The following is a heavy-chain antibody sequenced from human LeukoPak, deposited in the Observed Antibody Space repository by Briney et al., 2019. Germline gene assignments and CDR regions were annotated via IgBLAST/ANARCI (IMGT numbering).Heavy chain of an antibody. Sequence: PSETLSLTCSVSGGSLGSDYWTWIRQPPGKGLEWIGYIYYSGNTNYNPSLKSRVAISVDTSKNQFSLRLTSVTAADTAVYFCGRDNYDVLTGETRAFDIWGQGTMVAVSS. D-gene: IGHD3-9*01. CDR1: GGSLGSDY. V-gene: IGHV4-59*01. CDR2: IYYSGNT. CDR3: GRDNYDVLTGETRAFDI. J-gene: IGHJ3*02.